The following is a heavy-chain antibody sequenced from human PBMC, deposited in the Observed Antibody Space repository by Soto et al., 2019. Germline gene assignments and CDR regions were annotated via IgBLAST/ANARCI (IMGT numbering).Heavy chain of an antibody. CDR3: ARGALDIVVVPAAIDGMDV. V-gene: IGHV1-18*01. CDR2: ISAYNGNT. Sequence: GASVKVSCKASGYTFTSYGISWVRQAPGQGLEWMGWISAYNGNTNYAQKLQGRVTMTTDTSTSTAYMELRSLRSDDTAVYYCARGALDIVVVPAAIDGMDVWGQGTTVTVS. J-gene: IGHJ6*02. CDR1: GYTFTSYG. D-gene: IGHD2-2*01.